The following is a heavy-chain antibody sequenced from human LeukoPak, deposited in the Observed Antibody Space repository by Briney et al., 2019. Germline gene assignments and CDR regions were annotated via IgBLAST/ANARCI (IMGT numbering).Heavy chain of an antibody. J-gene: IGHJ4*02. CDR2: ISAYNGNT. V-gene: IGHV1-18*01. CDR3: ARVSERITIFGVVIAYFDY. D-gene: IGHD3-3*01. CDR1: GYTFTSYG. Sequence: GASVKVSCKASGYTFTSYGISRVRQAPGQGLEWMGWISAYNGNTNYAQKLQGRVTMTTDTSTSTAYMELRSLRSDDTAVYYCARVSERITIFGVVIAYFDYWGQGTLVTVSS.